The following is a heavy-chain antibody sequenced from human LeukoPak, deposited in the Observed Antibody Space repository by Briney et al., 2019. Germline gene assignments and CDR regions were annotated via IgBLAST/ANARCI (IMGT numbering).Heavy chain of an antibody. J-gene: IGHJ4*02. CDR3: AKEDYYGSGSYLGY. D-gene: IGHD3-10*01. CDR2: ISYNGTNK. Sequence: GGSLRLSCAASGFTFSSYGIHWVRQAPGKGLEWVAVISYNGTNKYYTDSVKGRFTISRDNSKNTLYLQMNSLRAEDTAVYYCAKEDYYGSGSYLGYWGQGTLVTVSS. V-gene: IGHV3-30*18. CDR1: GFTFSSYG.